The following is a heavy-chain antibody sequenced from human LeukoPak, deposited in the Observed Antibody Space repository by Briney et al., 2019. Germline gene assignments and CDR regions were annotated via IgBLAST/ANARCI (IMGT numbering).Heavy chain of an antibody. D-gene: IGHD5-24*01. CDR1: GYPIGLDYY. CDR2: FHRGRI. CDR3: ARAPSSYESGNGYPNLGWLDP. J-gene: IGHJ5*02. Sequence: PSETLSLICKVSGYPIGLDYYWVWIRQAPGRGLQWIGGFHRGRIQYNSALKSRVTISIDSSKNQFSLRMWPVTAADTAFYFCARAPSSYESGNGYPNLGWLDPWGQGALSPSPQ. V-gene: IGHV4-38-2*02.